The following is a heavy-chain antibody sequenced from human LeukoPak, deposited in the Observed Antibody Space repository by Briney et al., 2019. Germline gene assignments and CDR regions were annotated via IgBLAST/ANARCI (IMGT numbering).Heavy chain of an antibody. CDR1: GFTFSSYW. V-gene: IGHV3-7*01. Sequence: PGGSLRLSCAASGFTFSSYWMSWVRQAPGEGLEWVANIKQDGSEKYYVDSVKGRFTISRDNAKNSLYLQMNSLRAEDKAVYYCARYSKTDIVVVVDFDYWGQGTLVTVSS. D-gene: IGHD2-15*01. CDR2: IKQDGSEK. J-gene: IGHJ4*02. CDR3: ARYSKTDIVVVVDFDY.